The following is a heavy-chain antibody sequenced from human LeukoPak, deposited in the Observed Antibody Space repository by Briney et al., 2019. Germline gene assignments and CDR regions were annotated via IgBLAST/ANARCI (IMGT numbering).Heavy chain of an antibody. V-gene: IGHV1-69*01. CDR3: AREGHDGGSYFDY. CDR1: GGAFNSYA. Sequence: GSSVKVSCKASGGAFNSYAISWVRQAPGQGLEWMGGIIPIFGTANYAQKFQGRVTITADESTSTAYMELSSLRSEDTAVYYCAREGHDGGSYFDYWGQGTLVTVSS. CDR2: IIPIFGTA. D-gene: IGHD3-10*01. J-gene: IGHJ4*02.